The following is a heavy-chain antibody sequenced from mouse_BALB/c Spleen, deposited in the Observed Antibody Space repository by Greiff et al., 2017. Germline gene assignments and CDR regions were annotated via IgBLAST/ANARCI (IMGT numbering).Heavy chain of an antibody. CDR3: ASALRMDY. J-gene: IGHJ4*01. Sequence: EVNVVESGGGLVKPGGSLKLSCAASGFAFSSYDMSWVRQTPEKRLEWVAYISSGGGSTYYPDTVKGRFTISRDNAKNTLYLQMSSLKSEDTAMYYCASALRMDYWGQGTSVTVSS. V-gene: IGHV5-12-1*01. CDR1: GFAFSSYD. CDR2: ISSGGGST.